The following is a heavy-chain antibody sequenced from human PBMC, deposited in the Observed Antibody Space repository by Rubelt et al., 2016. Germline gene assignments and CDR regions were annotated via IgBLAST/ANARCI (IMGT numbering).Heavy chain of an antibody. Sequence: QLQLQESGPGLVKPSETLSLTCTASGGSISSSSYYWGWIRQPPGKGLEWIGSIYYSGRTYYNPSLKSRVTISVDTSKNQFSLKLSSVTAADTAVYYCATLVHGGYFDYWGQGTLVTVSS. CDR1: GGSISSSSYY. CDR3: ATLVHGGYFDY. D-gene: IGHD4-23*01. J-gene: IGHJ4*02. V-gene: IGHV4-39*07. CDR2: IYYSGRT.